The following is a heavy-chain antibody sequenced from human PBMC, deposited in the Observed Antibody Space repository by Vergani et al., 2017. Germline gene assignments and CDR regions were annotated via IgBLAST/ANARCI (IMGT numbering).Heavy chain of an antibody. V-gene: IGHV4-61*02. J-gene: IGHJ4*02. CDR3: AREGYCTNGVCFTLFDV. Sequence: QVQLHESGPGLVKPSQTLSLTCTVSGGSITSGSFYWSWIRQPAGKGLEWIGEIRHDGITHYSPSLKSRVTISIDTSTHQFSLNLRSVTAADTAVYYCAREGYCTNGVCFTLFDVWGQGALVTVSS. D-gene: IGHD2-8*01. CDR1: GGSITSGSFY. CDR2: IRHDGIT.